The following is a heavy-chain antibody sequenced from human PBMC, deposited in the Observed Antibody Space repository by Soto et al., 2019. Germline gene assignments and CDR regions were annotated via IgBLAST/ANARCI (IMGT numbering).Heavy chain of an antibody. D-gene: IGHD3-16*01. CDR2: VKQDGSEK. Sequence: SGGSLRLPCATSGCTFRRDWMSWVLQAPGKGMEWVANVKQDGSEKKYVASVEGRFTVSRDNAKNSLYLQMNSLRAEDTAVYYCVFFGCLITPRSLFVYLGQGTLVNVSS. J-gene: IGHJ4*02. CDR3: VFFGCLITPRSLFVY. V-gene: IGHV3-7*05. CDR1: GCTFRRDW.